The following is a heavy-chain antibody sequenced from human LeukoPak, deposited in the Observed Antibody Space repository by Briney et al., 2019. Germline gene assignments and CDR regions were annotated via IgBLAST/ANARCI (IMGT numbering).Heavy chain of an antibody. J-gene: IGHJ6*02. CDR2: FDPEDGET. CDR3: ATDGKMATTGGGYYYYGMDV. CDR1: GYTLTELS. D-gene: IGHD5-24*01. V-gene: IGHV1-24*01. Sequence: ASVKVSFKVSGYTLTELSMHWVRQAPGKGLEWMGGFDPEDGETIYAQKFQGRVTMTEDTSTDTAYMELSSLRSEDTAVYYCATDGKMATTGGGYYYYGMDVWGQGTTVTVSS.